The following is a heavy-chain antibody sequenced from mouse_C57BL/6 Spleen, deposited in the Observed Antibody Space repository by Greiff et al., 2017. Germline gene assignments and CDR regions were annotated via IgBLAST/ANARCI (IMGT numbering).Heavy chain of an antibody. D-gene: IGHD1-1*01. CDR1: GYTFTSYW. J-gene: IGHJ4*01. V-gene: IGHV1-53*01. CDR2: INPSNGGT. Sequence: QVQLQQPGTELAKPGASVKLSCKASGYTFTSYWMHWVKQRPGQGLEWIGNINPSNGGTNYNEKFKSKATLTVAKSSSTAYMQLSSLTSEDSAVYYCATFYGGSCYAMDYWGQGTSVTVSS. CDR3: ATFYGGSCYAMDY.